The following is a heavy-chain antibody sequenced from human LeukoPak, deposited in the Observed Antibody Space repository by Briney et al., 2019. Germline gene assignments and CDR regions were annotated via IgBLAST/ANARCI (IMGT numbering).Heavy chain of an antibody. CDR3: ARGAGITFGGVIYWFDP. D-gene: IGHD3-16*02. J-gene: IGHJ5*02. V-gene: IGHV1-18*01. CDR1: GYTFTSYG. CDR2: ISAYNGNT. Sequence: ASVKVSCKASGYTFTSYGISWVRQAPGQGLEWMGWISAYNGNTNYAQKLQSRVTMTTDTSTSTAYMELRSLRSDDTAVYYCARGAGITFGGVIYWFDPWGQGTLVTVSS.